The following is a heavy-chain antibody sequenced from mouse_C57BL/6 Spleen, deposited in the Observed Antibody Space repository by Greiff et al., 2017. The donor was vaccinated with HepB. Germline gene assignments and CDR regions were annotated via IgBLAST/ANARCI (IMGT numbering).Heavy chain of an antibody. CDR2: ISSGSSTI. Sequence: EVKLMESGGGLVKPGGSLKLSCAASGFTFSDYGMHWVRQAPEKGLEWVAYISSGSSTIYYADTVKGRFTISRDNAKNTLFLQMTSLRSEDTAMYYCARGGTEYAIDYWGQGTSVTVSS. D-gene: IGHD3-3*01. CDR3: ARGGTEYAIDY. J-gene: IGHJ4*01. V-gene: IGHV5-17*01. CDR1: GFTFSDYG.